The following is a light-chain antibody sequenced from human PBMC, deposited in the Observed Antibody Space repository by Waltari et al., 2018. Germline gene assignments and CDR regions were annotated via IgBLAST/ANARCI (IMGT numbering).Light chain of an antibody. V-gene: IGLV1-44*01. Sequence: QSVLTQPPSASGTSGQRVTISCSGSNSNIGSNIVNWYQHVPGTAPKVVIHTSNQRASAVPYRFSGSRSGTSASLTISGLRSEDEADYFCRALDDSLNGYVFGTGTKVTVL. CDR3: RALDDSLNGYV. CDR1: NSNIGSNI. J-gene: IGLJ1*01. CDR2: TSN.